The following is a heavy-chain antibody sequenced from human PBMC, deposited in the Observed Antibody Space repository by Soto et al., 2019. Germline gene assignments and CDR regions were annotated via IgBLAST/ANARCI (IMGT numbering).Heavy chain of an antibody. Sequence: GGSLRLSCAASGFTFSNAWMNCVRQAPGKELEWVGRIKSKTDGGTTDYAAPVKGRLTISRDDSKNTLYLQMNSLKTEERAVYYCITDLFLYYGDYGYWGQGTLVTVSS. J-gene: IGHJ4*02. CDR2: IKSKTDGGTT. CDR1: GFTFSNAW. CDR3: ITDLFLYYGDYGY. V-gene: IGHV3-15*07. D-gene: IGHD4-17*01.